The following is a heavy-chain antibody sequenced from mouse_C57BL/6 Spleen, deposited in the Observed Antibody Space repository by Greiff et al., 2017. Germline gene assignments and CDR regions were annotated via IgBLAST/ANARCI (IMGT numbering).Heavy chain of an antibody. V-gene: IGHV1-81*01. D-gene: IGHD1-1*01. CDR2: IYPRSGNT. CDR3: ARGNCVSSSATRYFDG. CDR1: GYTFTSYG. Sequence: QVQLQQSGAELARPGASVKLSCKASGYTFTSYGISWVKQRTGQGLEWIGEIYPRSGNTYYNEKFKGKATLTADKSSSTAYMELRSLTSEDSAVYVCARGNCVSSSATRYFDGWGTGATVTASS. J-gene: IGHJ1*03.